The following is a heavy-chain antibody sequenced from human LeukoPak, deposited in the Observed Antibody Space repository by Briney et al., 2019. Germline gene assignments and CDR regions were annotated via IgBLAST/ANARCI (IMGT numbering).Heavy chain of an antibody. J-gene: IGHJ6*02. V-gene: IGHV1-46*01. CDR1: GYTFTSYY. D-gene: IGHD6-13*01. CDR2: INPSGGST. Sequence: ASVKVSCKASGYTFTSYYMHWVRQAPGQGLEWMGIINPSGGSTSYAQKFQGRVTMTRDTSTSTVYMELSSLRSEDTAVYYCARDRQQLAHGEPVYYYYGMDVWGQGTTVTVSS. CDR3: ARDRQQLAHGEPVYYYYGMDV.